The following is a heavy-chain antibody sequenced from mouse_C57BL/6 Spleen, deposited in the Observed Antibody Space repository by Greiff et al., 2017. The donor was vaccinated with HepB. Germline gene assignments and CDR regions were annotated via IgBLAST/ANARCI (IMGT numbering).Heavy chain of an antibody. Sequence: VQLQQSGAELVKPGASVKISCKASGYAFSSYWMNWVKQRPGKGLEWIGQIYTGDGDTNYNGKFKGKATLTADKSSSTAYMQLSSLTSEDSAVYFCARSTGTGDYYFDYWGQGTTLTVSS. CDR2: IYTGDGDT. D-gene: IGHD4-1*01. V-gene: IGHV1-80*01. J-gene: IGHJ2*01. CDR1: GYAFSSYW. CDR3: ARSTGTGDYYFDY.